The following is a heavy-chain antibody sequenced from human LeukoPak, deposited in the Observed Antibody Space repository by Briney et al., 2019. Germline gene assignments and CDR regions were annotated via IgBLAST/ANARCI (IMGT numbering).Heavy chain of an antibody. CDR2: IYHSGST. Sequence: SETLSLTCTVSGGSISSYYWSWIRQPPGKGLEWIGYIYHSGSTNYNPSLKSRVTISVDTSKNQFSLRLSSVTAADTAVYYCAREGIVAAGTTGSFQYWGQGTLVTVSS. CDR1: GGSISSYY. J-gene: IGHJ1*01. CDR3: AREGIVAAGTTGSFQY. V-gene: IGHV4-59*01. D-gene: IGHD6-13*01.